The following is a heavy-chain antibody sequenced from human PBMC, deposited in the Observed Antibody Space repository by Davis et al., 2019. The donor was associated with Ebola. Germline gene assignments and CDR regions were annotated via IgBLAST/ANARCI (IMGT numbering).Heavy chain of an antibody. J-gene: IGHJ5*02. CDR1: GFNLVRYW. CDR3: AGSLSSLDSGDL. CDR2: IRHDGSER. Sequence: GGSLRLSCAASGFNLVRYWMSWVRQTPGKGLEWVAIIRHDGSERYYADAVRGRFTISKDDTKNSAYLQMNSLRVEDTALYYCAGSLSSLDSGDLWGQGTPVTVSS. V-gene: IGHV3-7*01. D-gene: IGHD2-2*01.